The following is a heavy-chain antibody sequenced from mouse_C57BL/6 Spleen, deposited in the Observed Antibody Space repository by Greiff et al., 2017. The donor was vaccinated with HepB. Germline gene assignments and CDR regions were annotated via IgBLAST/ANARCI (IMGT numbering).Heavy chain of an antibody. CDR3: ARGYYYGSSYVNYYAMDY. J-gene: IGHJ4*01. CDR1: GHTFTSYW. D-gene: IGHD1-1*01. Sequence: QVQLQQPGAELVKPGASVKLSCKASGHTFTSYWMHWVKQRPGQGLEWIGMIHPNSGSTNYNEKFKSKATLTVDKSSSTAYMQLSSLTSEDSAVYYCARGYYYGSSYVNYYAMDYWGQGTSVTVSS. V-gene: IGHV1-64*01. CDR2: IHPNSGST.